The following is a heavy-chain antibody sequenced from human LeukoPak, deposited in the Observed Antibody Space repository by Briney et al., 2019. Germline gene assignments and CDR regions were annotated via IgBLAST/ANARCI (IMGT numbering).Heavy chain of an antibody. Sequence: SVKVSCKAIGGIFSKWSISWVRQAPGQGLEWMGGIIPIFGTANYAQKFQGRVTITADESTSTAYMELSSLRSEDTAVYYCARADGSSWYGTWGQGTLVTVSS. V-gene: IGHV1-69*01. CDR2: IIPIFGTA. J-gene: IGHJ5*02. CDR1: GGIFSKWS. D-gene: IGHD6-13*01. CDR3: ARADGSSWYGT.